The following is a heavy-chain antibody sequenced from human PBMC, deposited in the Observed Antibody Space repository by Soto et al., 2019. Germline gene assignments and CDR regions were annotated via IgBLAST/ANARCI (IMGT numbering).Heavy chain of an antibody. D-gene: IGHD3-10*01. Sequence: EASVKVSCKASGYTFTSYGISWVRQAPGLGLEWMGRVNPIVSMSNYAQKFQGRVTMTADKSTSTAYMELSSLRSEDTAIYYCASSYGSGYRAFDYWGQGALVTVSS. J-gene: IGHJ4*02. CDR2: VNPIVSMS. V-gene: IGHV1-69*04. CDR3: ASSYGSGYRAFDY. CDR1: GYTFTSYG.